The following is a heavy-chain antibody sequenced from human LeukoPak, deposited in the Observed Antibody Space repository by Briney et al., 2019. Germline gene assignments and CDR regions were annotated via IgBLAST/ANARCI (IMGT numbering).Heavy chain of an antibody. J-gene: IGHJ2*01. CDR1: GFTFSSYS. D-gene: IGHD2-2*01. CDR3: ARDLAVVPAAMSSPDWYFDL. Sequence: GGSLRLSCAASGFTFSSYSMNWVRQAPGKGLEWVSSISSSSSYIYYADSVKGRFTISRDNAKNSLYLQMNSLRAEDTAVYYCARDLAVVPAAMSSPDWYFDLWGRGTLVTVSS. CDR2: ISSSSSYI. V-gene: IGHV3-21*01.